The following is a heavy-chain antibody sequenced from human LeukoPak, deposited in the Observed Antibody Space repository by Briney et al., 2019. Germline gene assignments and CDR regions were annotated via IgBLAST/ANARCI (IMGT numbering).Heavy chain of an antibody. CDR1: GFTFSSYA. J-gene: IGHJ4*02. CDR3: AKCPSGLLYPGY. V-gene: IGHV3-23*01. D-gene: IGHD3-3*01. CDR2: ISGSGGST. Sequence: GGPLRLSCAAPGFTFSSYAMSWVRQAPGKGLEWVSAISGSGGSTYYADSVKGRFTISRDNSKNTLYLQMNSLRAEDTAVYYCAKCPSGLLYPGYWGQGTLVTVSS.